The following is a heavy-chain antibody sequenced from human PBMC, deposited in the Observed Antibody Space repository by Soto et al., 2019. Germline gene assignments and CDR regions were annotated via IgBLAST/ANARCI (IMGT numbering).Heavy chain of an antibody. CDR1: GRIFSSFP. V-gene: IGHV1-69*06. CDR3: ARVGSRDAYYDVLDH. D-gene: IGHD1-26*01. Sequence: QVQVVQSGAEVKKPGSSVKISCKASGRIFSSFPTSWVRQVPGQGLEWMGGVISASGSVTYAPKFQGRVTITAVNSAGIGYMELTSLTSEDTAIYYCARVGSRDAYYDVLDHWGPGTMVTVSS. J-gene: IGHJ1*01. CDR2: VISASGSV.